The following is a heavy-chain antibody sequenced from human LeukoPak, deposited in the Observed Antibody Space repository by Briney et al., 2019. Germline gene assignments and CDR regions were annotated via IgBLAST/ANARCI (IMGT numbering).Heavy chain of an antibody. CDR2: ILYDGSNK. V-gene: IGHV3-30*04. D-gene: IGHD5-24*01. CDR3: ATGAGWLQYDY. CDR1: GFTFSSYA. J-gene: IGHJ4*02. Sequence: PGRSLRLSCAASGFTFSSYAMHWVRQAPGKGLEWVAVILYDGSNKYYADSVKGRFTISRDNSKNTLYLQMNSLRAEDTAVYYCATGAGWLQYDYWGQGTLVTVSS.